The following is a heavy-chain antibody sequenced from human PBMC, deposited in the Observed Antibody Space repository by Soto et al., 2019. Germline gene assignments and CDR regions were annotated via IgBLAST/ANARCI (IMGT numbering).Heavy chain of an antibody. CDR1: GESITTGGY. V-gene: IGHV4-31*03. Sequence: QVELQESGPGRVKPSQTLSLTCTVSGESITTGGYWSWVRLLPGKGLEWIGYIFYSGSTYYNPSHSLKGRLSMSVDTSKNQFSLNLISVTAADPAVYFCATTTGSGRLDFWGQGTLVTVSS. J-gene: IGHJ4*02. CDR3: ATTTGSGRLDF. D-gene: IGHD3-10*01. CDR2: IFYSGST.